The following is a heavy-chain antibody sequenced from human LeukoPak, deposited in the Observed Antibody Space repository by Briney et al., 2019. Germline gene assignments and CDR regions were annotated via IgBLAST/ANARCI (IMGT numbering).Heavy chain of an antibody. J-gene: IGHJ4*02. Sequence: GASVNVSCKASGYTFITNDINWVRQAAGQGLEWMGWMNPNSGHTDYAPKFQGRITMTRNTSINSAYMELSSLTSEDTAVYLCAREVSGDFALDSWGQGTLVTASS. CDR1: GYTFITND. CDR2: MNPNSGHT. CDR3: AREVSGDFALDS. V-gene: IGHV1-8*01.